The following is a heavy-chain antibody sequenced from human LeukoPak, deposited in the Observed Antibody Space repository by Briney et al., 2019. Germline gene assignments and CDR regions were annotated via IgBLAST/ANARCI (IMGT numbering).Heavy chain of an antibody. J-gene: IGHJ4*02. CDR1: GFTFSTYA. CDR2: ISGSTGRT. CDR3: ARGISEIDY. D-gene: IGHD2-15*01. Sequence: GGSLRLSCAASGFTFSTYAMSWVRQAPGKGLEWVSAISGSTGRTYYADSVKGRFTISRDKSKNTLYLQMSSLRAEDTAVYYCARGISEIDYWGQGTLVTVST. V-gene: IGHV3-23*01.